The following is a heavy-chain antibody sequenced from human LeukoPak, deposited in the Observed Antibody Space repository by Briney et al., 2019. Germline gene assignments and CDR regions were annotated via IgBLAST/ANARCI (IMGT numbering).Heavy chain of an antibody. J-gene: IGHJ4*02. CDR3: ARGGSSRYTITY. CDR1: GFTFTNYA. D-gene: IGHD6-13*01. V-gene: IGHV3-23*01. CDR2: ISGIGVTT. Sequence: PGGSLRLSCAASGFTFTNYAMNWVRQAPGKGLEWVSAISGIGVTTYYADSVKGRFTISRDNSKNTMYLQMNSLRVEDMAVYYCARGGSSRYTITYWGQGTLVTVSS.